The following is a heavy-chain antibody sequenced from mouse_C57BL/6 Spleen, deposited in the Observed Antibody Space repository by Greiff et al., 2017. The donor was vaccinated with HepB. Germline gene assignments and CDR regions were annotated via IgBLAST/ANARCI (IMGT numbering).Heavy chain of an antibody. D-gene: IGHD1-1*01. CDR2: IWTGGGT. V-gene: IGHV2-9-1*01. J-gene: IGHJ2*01. CDR3: ARTHYGSSYYFDY. Sequence: QVQLKESGPGLVAPSQSLSITCTVSGFSLTSYAISWVRQPPGKGLEWLVVIWTGGGTNYNSALKSRLSISKDNSKSQVFLKMNSLQTDDTARYYCARTHYGSSYYFDYWGQGTTLTVSS. CDR1: GFSLTSYA.